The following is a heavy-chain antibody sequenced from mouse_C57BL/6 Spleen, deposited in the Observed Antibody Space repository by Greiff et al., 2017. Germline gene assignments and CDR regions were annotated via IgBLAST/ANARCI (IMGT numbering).Heavy chain of an antibody. CDR3: ARGYYGSSPAWFAY. J-gene: IGHJ3*01. CDR1: GFTFSSYA. D-gene: IGHD1-1*01. V-gene: IGHV5-4*03. CDR2: ISDGGSYT. Sequence: EVTLVESGGGLVKPGGSLKLSCAASGFTFSSYAMSWVRQTPEKRLEWVATISDGGSYTYYPDNVKGRFTISRDNAKNNLYLQMSHLKSEDTAMYYCARGYYGSSPAWFAYGGQGTLVTVSA.